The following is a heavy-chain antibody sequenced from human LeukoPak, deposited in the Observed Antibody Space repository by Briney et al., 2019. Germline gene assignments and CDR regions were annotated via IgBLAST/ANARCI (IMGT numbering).Heavy chain of an antibody. CDR1: GGSISSSSYY. CDR2: IYYSGST. Sequence: SETLSLTCTVSGGSISSSSYYWGWIRQPPGKGLEWIGSIYYSGSTYYNPSLKIRVTISVDTSKNQFSLKLSSVTAADTAVYYCASLIAAALRGAFDIWGQGTMVTVSS. J-gene: IGHJ3*02. V-gene: IGHV4-39*01. CDR3: ASLIAAALRGAFDI. D-gene: IGHD6-13*01.